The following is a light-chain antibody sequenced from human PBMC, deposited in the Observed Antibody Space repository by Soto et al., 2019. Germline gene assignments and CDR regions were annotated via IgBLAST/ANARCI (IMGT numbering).Light chain of an antibody. CDR3: QQPYT. CDR1: QSVSSY. V-gene: IGKV3-11*01. Sequence: EIVLTQSPATLSLSPGERATLSCRASQSVSSYLAWYQQKPGQAPRLLIYDASNRATGIPAGFSGSGSGTDFTLTISSLEPEDFAVYYCQQPYTFGQGTKLEIK. CDR2: DAS. J-gene: IGKJ2*01.